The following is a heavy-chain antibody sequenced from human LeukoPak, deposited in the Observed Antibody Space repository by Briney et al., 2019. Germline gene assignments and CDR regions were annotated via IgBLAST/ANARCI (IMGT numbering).Heavy chain of an antibody. Sequence: NPSETLSLTCTVSGGSISSGAYYWSWVRQRPGKGREWIGYIYYSGSTYYNPSLKSRVTISVDTYKNQFSLKLSSVTAADTAVYYCARLNCSGGSCYSVDHWGQGTLVTVSS. D-gene: IGHD2-15*01. J-gene: IGHJ5*02. CDR3: ARLNCSGGSCYSVDH. V-gene: IGHV4-31*03. CDR1: GGSISSGAYY. CDR2: IYYSGST.